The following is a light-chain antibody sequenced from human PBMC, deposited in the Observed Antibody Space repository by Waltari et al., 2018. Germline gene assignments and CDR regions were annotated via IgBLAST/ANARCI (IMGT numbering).Light chain of an antibody. Sequence: EIVMTQSPATLSVSPGERATLSCRASQSVSSNLAWYQQRPGQAPRLLIHGASTRATGFPARFSGSGSGTEFTLTISSLQSEDFAVYHCQQYNEWPRTFGQGTKVEIK. CDR1: QSVSSN. J-gene: IGKJ1*01. V-gene: IGKV3-15*01. CDR3: QQYNEWPRT. CDR2: GAS.